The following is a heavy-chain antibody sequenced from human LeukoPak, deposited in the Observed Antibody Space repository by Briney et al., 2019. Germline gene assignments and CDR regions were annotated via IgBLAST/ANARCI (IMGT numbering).Heavy chain of an antibody. D-gene: IGHD2-15*01. CDR3: VKDLGSAITSALALDV. Sequence: GGSLRLPCAASGFTFSSYAMSWVRQAPGKGLEWVSAISGSGGSTYYADSVKGRFTISRDNRKNLLHLQMNSLRPDDSAVYYCVKDLGSAITSALALDVWGQGTTVTVSS. V-gene: IGHV3-23*01. CDR1: GFTFSSYA. J-gene: IGHJ6*02. CDR2: ISGSGGST.